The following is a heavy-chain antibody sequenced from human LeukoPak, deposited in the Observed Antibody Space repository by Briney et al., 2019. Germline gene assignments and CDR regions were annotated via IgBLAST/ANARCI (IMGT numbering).Heavy chain of an antibody. D-gene: IGHD2-21*02. CDR1: GASISSHY. CDR3: ARDLAYCGGDCSSAGFDI. J-gene: IGHJ3*02. V-gene: IGHV4-59*11. Sequence: PSETLSLTCTVSGASISSHYWSWIRQPPGKGLEWIGDFSYSGSTNYNPSLKSRVTISADTSKNQFSLKLSSVTAADTAVYYCARDLAYCGGDCSSAGFDIWGQGTMVTVSS. CDR2: FSYSGST.